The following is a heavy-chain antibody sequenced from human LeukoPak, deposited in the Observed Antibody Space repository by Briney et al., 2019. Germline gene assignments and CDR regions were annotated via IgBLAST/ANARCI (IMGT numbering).Heavy chain of an antibody. CDR2: IKSKTDGGTT. CDR3: TSTPRVYGSGRHDY. Sequence: GGSLRLSCAASGFTFSNAWMSWVRQAPGKGLEWVGRIKSKTDGGTTDYAAPVKGRFTISRDDSKNTLYLQMNSLKTEDTAVYYCTSTPRVYGSGRHDYWGQGTLVTVSS. CDR1: GFTFSNAW. D-gene: IGHD3-10*01. J-gene: IGHJ4*02. V-gene: IGHV3-15*01.